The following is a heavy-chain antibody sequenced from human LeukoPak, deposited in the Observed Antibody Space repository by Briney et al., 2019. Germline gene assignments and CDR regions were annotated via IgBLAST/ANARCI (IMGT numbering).Heavy chain of an antibody. CDR2: ISGSGGST. D-gene: IGHD5-24*01. Sequence: QTGGSLRLSCAASGFTFSSYAMSWVRQAPGKGLEWVSAISGSGGSTYYADSVKGRFTISRDNSKNTLYLQMNSLRAEDTAVYYCAKERRWVQDHLIDYWGQGTLVTVSS. J-gene: IGHJ4*02. V-gene: IGHV3-23*01. CDR3: AKERRWVQDHLIDY. CDR1: GFTFSSYA.